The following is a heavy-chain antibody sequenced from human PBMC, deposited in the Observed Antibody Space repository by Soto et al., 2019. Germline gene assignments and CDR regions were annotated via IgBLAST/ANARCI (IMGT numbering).Heavy chain of an antibody. J-gene: IGHJ4*02. D-gene: IGHD6-19*01. CDR1: GYTFTSYD. CDR3: QLSSSGWYKWVDY. V-gene: IGHV1-8*01. CDR2: MNPNSGNT. Sequence: ASVKVSCKASGYTFTSYDINWVRQATGQGLEWMGWMNPNSGNTGYAQKFQGRATMTRNTSISTAYMELSSLRSEDTAVYYCQLSSSGWYKWVDYWGQGTLVTVSS.